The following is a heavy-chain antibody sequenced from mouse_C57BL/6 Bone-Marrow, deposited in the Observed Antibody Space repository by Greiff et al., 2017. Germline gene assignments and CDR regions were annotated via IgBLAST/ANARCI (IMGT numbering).Heavy chain of an antibody. J-gene: IGHJ1*03. CDR3: TRGSYGSYGAGGYFDV. CDR1: GFTFSSYA. D-gene: IGHD2-3*01. Sequence: EVHLVESGEGLVKPGGSLKLSCAASGFTFSSYAMSWVRQTPEKRLEWVAYISRGGDYIYYADTVKGRFTISSDNARNTPYLQMSSLKSESTAMYYYTRGSYGSYGAGGYFDVWGTGTTVTVSS. V-gene: IGHV5-9-1*02. CDR2: ISRGGDYI.